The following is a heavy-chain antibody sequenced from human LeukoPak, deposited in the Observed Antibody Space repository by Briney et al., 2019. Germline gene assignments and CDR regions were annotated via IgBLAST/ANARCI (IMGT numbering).Heavy chain of an antibody. CDR2: IYYTGST. CDR1: GVSISSRSSY. CDR3: VRPYCGGECQSRNNWFDP. D-gene: IGHD2-21*01. V-gene: IGHV4-39*01. J-gene: IGHJ5*02. Sequence: SETLSLTCTVSGVSISSRSSYWGWIRQSPGKGLEWIGNIYYTGSTYYNPSLKSRVTISLDTSKNQFSLKVTSVTAADTAVYYCVRPYCGGECQSRNNWFDPWGQGILVTVSS.